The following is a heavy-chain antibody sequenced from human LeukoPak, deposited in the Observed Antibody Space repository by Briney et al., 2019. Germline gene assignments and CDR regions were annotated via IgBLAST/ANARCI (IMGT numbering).Heavy chain of an antibody. D-gene: IGHD3-22*01. CDR1: GFTFSSYS. CDR3: ARGDYDSSGYYYFYYYYYMDV. CDR2: ISGSSSII. J-gene: IGHJ6*03. Sequence: GGSLRLSCAASGFTFSSYSMNWVRQAPGKGLEWVSYISGSSSIIYYADSVKGRFTISRDNAKNSLYLQMNSLRDEDTAVYYCARGDYDSSGYYYFYYYYYMDVWGKGTTVTVSS. V-gene: IGHV3-48*02.